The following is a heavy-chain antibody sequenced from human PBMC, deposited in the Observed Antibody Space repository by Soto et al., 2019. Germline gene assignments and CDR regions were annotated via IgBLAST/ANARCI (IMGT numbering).Heavy chain of an antibody. V-gene: IGHV3-23*01. CDR2: ISGGVGNT. D-gene: IGHD6-19*01. J-gene: IGHJ5*02. Sequence: EVQLLESGGGLVQPGGSLRLSCAASGFTFSSYAMSWVRQTPGKGLEWVSGISGGVGNTYYADSVTGRFTISRDNSRNTLYLQMNSLRATDTAIYYCAKDRGAGGRFSGIAVAGIPSWGQGTLVTVSS. CDR3: AKDRGAGGRFSGIAVAGIPS. CDR1: GFTFSSYA.